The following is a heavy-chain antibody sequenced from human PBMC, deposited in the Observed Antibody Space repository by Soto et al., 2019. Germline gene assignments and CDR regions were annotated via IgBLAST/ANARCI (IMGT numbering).Heavy chain of an antibody. D-gene: IGHD3-22*01. J-gene: IGHJ5*02. CDR1: GYTFTSYY. Sequence: ASVKVSCKASGYTFTSYYMHWVRQAPGQGLEWMGIINPSGGSTSYAQKFQGRVTMTRDTSTSTVYMELSSLRSEDTAVYYCAREKVTYYYDSSGYRNWFDPWGQGTLVTVSS. CDR2: INPSGGST. CDR3: AREKVTYYYDSSGYRNWFDP. V-gene: IGHV1-46*01.